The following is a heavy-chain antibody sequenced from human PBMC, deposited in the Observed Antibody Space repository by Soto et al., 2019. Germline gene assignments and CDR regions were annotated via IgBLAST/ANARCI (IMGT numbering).Heavy chain of an antibody. V-gene: IGHV1-8*01. CDR3: ARSGSGWYLY. CDR1: GYTFTSYD. Sequence: QVQLVQSGAEVKKPGASVKVSCKASGYTFTSYDINWVRQATGQGLEWMGWMNHNSGNTGYAQKFPGGVTMTRNTALSTAYREPSSLRSEDTAVYYCARSGSGWYLYWGQGTLVTVSS. D-gene: IGHD6-19*01. CDR2: MNHNSGNT. J-gene: IGHJ4*02.